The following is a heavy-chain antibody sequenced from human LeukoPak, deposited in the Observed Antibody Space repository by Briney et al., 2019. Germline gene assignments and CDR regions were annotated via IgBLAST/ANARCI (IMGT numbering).Heavy chain of an antibody. J-gene: IGHJ4*02. CDR3: AKTAYDSSGYPYYFDY. Sequence: GSLRLSCAASGFSFSTYAMSWVRQAPGKGLEWVSAISGGGGSTYYADSVKGRFAISRDNSKNTLYLQMNSLRAEDTAVYYCAKTAYDSSGYPYYFDYWGQGTLVTVSS. CDR2: ISGGGGST. V-gene: IGHV3-23*01. D-gene: IGHD3-22*01. CDR1: GFSFSTYA.